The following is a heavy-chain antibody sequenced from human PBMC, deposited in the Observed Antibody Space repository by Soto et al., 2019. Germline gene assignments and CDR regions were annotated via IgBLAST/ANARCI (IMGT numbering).Heavy chain of an antibody. CDR1: GFTFSNYA. Sequence: EMQLLESGGGLVQPGGSLKLSCAASGFTFSNYAMSWVRQAPGKGLEWVSTISGRGGNTYYADSVKGRFTISRDNSRNTLYLQMDSLRVEDSAVYSCAKDLSNYSLYGMDVWGQGTTVTVSS. J-gene: IGHJ6*02. CDR2: ISGRGGNT. V-gene: IGHV3-23*01. CDR3: AKDLSNYSLYGMDV.